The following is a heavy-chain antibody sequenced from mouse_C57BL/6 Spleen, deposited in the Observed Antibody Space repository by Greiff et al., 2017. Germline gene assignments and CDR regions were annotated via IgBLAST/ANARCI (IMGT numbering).Heavy chain of an antibody. J-gene: IGHJ3*01. CDR1: GYTFTSYW. Sequence: QVQLQQPGAELVKPGASVKMSCKASGYTFTSYWMHWVKQRPGRGLEWIGRIDPNSGATKYNEKFKSKATLTVYKPASTAYMPLSSLTSADSSVYYSARGGSSPAWFAYWGQGTLVTVSA. V-gene: IGHV1-72*01. CDR3: ARGGSSPAWFAY. CDR2: IDPNSGAT. D-gene: IGHD1-1*01.